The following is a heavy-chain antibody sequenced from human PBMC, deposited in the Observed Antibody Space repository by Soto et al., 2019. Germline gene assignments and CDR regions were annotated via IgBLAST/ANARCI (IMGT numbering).Heavy chain of an antibody. J-gene: IGHJ4*02. CDR1: GGSSISGGYY. Sequence: LSLTCSVSGGSSISGGYYWILNRQHPGKGLEWIGYIYYRGSTYYNPSLKSRVTISVDTSKNQFSLKLSSVTAADTAVYYCARNRSGYYYVDYWGQGTLVTVSS. D-gene: IGHD3-22*01. CDR2: IYYRGST. CDR3: ARNRSGYYYVDY. V-gene: IGHV4-31*03.